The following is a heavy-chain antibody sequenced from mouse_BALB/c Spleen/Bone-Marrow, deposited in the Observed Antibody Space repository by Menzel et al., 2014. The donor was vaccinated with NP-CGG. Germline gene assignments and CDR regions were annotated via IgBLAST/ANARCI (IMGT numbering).Heavy chain of an antibody. D-gene: IGHD2-2*01. CDR2: IDTSDSYT. CDR1: GYTFTDYW. V-gene: IGHV1-69*01. J-gene: IGHJ2*01. Sequence: VQLQQSGAELVMPGASVKMSCKASGYTFTDYWMHWVKRRPGQGLEWIGAIDTSDSYTSYNQKFKGKATLTVDESSSTAYMQLSSLTSEDSAVYHCAREGYGYQYFDYWGQGTTLTVSS. CDR3: AREGYGYQYFDY.